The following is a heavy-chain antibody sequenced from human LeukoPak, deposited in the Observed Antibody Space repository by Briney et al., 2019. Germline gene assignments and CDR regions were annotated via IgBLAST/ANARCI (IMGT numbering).Heavy chain of an antibody. CDR3: ARDPITMVRGVIYGMDV. CDR1: GGTFSSYA. CDR2: INPNSGGT. V-gene: IGHV1-2*04. D-gene: IGHD3-10*01. Sequence: ASVKVSCKASGGTFSSYAISWVRQAPGQGLEWMGWINPNSGGTNYAQKFQGWVTMTRDTSISTAYMELSRLRSDDTAVYYCARDPITMVRGVIYGMDVWGQGTTVTVSS. J-gene: IGHJ6*02.